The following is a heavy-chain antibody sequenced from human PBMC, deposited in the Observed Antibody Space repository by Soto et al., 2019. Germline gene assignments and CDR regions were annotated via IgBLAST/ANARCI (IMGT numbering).Heavy chain of an antibody. CDR3: ARGRYFDY. Sequence: TVSGGSSRSHNWSWIRQPPGKGLEWIGYIYNSGTTNNNPSLKSRVTISVDTSKNQFSLKLSSVTAADTAVYYCARGRYFDYWRQGTLVTVSS. J-gene: IGHJ4*02. CDR1: GGSSRSHN. V-gene: IGHV4-59*11. CDR2: IYNSGTT.